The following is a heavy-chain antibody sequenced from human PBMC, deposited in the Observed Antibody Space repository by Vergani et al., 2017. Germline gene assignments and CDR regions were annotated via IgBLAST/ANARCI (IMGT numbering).Heavy chain of an antibody. CDR3: AGHSTVEWLVKLGWIDP. V-gene: IGHV4-39*01. CDR1: GASIRSSNYY. Sequence: QLQLQESGPGLVKPSATLSLTCSVSGASIRSSNYYWGWIRQLPGKGLEWIASIYYSGSTYYNPSLKSRVTISVDTSKNQFSLKLSSVTAADTAVYFCAGHSTVEWLVKLGWIDPWGQGILVTVSS. D-gene: IGHD6-19*01. J-gene: IGHJ5*02. CDR2: IYYSGST.